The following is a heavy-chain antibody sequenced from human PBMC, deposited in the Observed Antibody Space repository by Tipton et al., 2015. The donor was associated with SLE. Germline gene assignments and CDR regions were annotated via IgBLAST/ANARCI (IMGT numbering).Heavy chain of an antibody. Sequence: GSLRLSCSASGFTFSDYAIHWVRQAPGKGLEWVANINQDASETYYVDSVKGRFTVSRDNAKNSLYLQMNSLRAEDTSVYYCARDLATLGYSYGYYFDYWGQGILVTVSS. CDR2: INQDASET. CDR1: GFTFSDYA. CDR3: ARDLATLGYSYGYYFDY. D-gene: IGHD5-18*01. V-gene: IGHV3-7*03. J-gene: IGHJ4*02.